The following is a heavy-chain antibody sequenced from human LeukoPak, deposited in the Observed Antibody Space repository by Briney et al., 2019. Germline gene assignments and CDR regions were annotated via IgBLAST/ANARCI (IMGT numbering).Heavy chain of an antibody. CDR3: AREYLGPTIVVVPAAKLYYYGMDV. CDR1: GFTFSSYS. Sequence: PGGSLRLSCAASGFTFSSYSMNWVRQAPGKGLEWVSYISSSSSTIYYADSVKGRFTISRDNAKNSLYLQMNSLRAEDTAVYYCAREYLGPTIVVVPAAKLYYYGMDVWGQGTTVTVSS. V-gene: IGHV3-48*04. J-gene: IGHJ6*02. D-gene: IGHD2-2*01. CDR2: ISSSSSTI.